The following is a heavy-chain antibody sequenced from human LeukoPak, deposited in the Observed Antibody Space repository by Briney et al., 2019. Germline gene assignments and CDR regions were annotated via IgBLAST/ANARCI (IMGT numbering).Heavy chain of an antibody. Sequence: GSSVKVSCKASGGTFSSYAISWVRQAPGQGLEWMGGIIPIFGTANYAQKFQGRVTITADESTSTAYMELSSLRSEDTAVYYCARVEGHYDILTGYQGKYYFDHWGQGTLVTVSS. CDR3: ARVEGHYDILTGYQGKYYFDH. CDR1: GGTFSSYA. D-gene: IGHD3-9*01. CDR2: IIPIFGTA. V-gene: IGHV1-69*01. J-gene: IGHJ4*02.